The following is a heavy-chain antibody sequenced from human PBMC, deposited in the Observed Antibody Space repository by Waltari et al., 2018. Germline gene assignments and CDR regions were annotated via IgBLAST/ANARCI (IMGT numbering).Heavy chain of an antibody. D-gene: IGHD4-17*01. CDR2: IDQSGTT. Sequence: QVQLQQWGAGLLKPSETLSLTCAVYGGSFSGYCWSWIHQSPGKGLGGIGEIDQSGTTNYSPSLKSRGTTSVDTSKTQFSLQPSSVTAADTAVYYCARGPMLDYGANSGHYYYGMDVWGQGTTVTVSS. V-gene: IGHV4-34*01. J-gene: IGHJ6*02. CDR1: GGSFSGYC. CDR3: ARGPMLDYGANSGHYYYGMDV.